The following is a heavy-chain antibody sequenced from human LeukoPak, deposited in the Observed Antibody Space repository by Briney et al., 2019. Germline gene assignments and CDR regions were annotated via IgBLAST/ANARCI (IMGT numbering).Heavy chain of an antibody. D-gene: IGHD2-8*01. CDR2: ISSSSSYI. CDR1: GFTFSSYS. J-gene: IGHJ4*02. V-gene: IGHV3-21*06. Sequence: GGSLRLSCAASGFTFSSYSMNWVRQPPGKGLEWVSSISSSSSYIYYADSVKGRFTISRDNSKNSLYLQMNSLRAEDTAVYYCARALIGYYFDYWGQGTLVTVSS. CDR3: ARALIGYYFDY.